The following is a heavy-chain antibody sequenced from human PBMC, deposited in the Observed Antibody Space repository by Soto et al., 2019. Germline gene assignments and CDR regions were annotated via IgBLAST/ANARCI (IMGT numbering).Heavy chain of an antibody. CDR1: GDTLNSNA. V-gene: IGHV1-46*02. J-gene: IGHJ6*02. CDR3: ARVTSPHYYYYGMDA. CDR2: INASGGST. Sequence: GASVKVSCKDSGDTLNSNARQWVRQAPGQRLEWMGIINASGGSTSYAQKFQGRVTMTRDTSTSTAYMELSSLRSEDTAVYYCARVTSPHYYYYGMDAWGQGTTVTVSS.